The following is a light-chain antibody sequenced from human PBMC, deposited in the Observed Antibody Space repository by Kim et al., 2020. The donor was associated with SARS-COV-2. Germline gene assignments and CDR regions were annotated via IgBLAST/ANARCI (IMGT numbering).Light chain of an antibody. CDR1: QSVLYSSSNKNY. J-gene: IGKJ1*01. CDR2: WAS. CDR3: QQYYSTPT. Sequence: RATINCKSSQSVLYSSSNKNYLAWYQQKPGQPPKLLIYWASTRESGVPDRFSGSGSGTDFTLTISSLQAEDVAVYYCQQYYSTPTFGQGTKVDIK. V-gene: IGKV4-1*01.